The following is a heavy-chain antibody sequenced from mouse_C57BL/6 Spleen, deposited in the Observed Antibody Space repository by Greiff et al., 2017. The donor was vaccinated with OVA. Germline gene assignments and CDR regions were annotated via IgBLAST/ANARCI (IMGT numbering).Heavy chain of an antibody. CDR1: GFTFSSYG. Sequence: KLVESGGDLVKPGGSLKLSCAASGFTFSSYGMSWVRQTPEKRLEWVAYISSGGDYIYYADTVKGRFTISRDNARNTLYLQMSSLKSEDTAMYYCTKGGYYSNSNYFDYWGQGTTLTVSS. CDR2: ISSGGDYI. J-gene: IGHJ2*01. CDR3: TKGGYYSNSNYFDY. V-gene: IGHV5-9-1*02. D-gene: IGHD2-5*01.